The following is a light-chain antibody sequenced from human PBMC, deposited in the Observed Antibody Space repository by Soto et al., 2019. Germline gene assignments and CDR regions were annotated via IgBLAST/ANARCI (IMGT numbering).Light chain of an antibody. Sequence: EIVMTQSPATLSVSPGERATLSCRASQSVSSNLAWYQQKPGQAPRLLIYGASTRATGIPAGFSGSGSGTEFTLTISSLQSEVFAFDYCHQYIHSPPIPFGQ. CDR2: GAS. V-gene: IGKV3-15*01. J-gene: IGKJ5*01. CDR1: QSVSSN. CDR3: HQYIHSPPIP.